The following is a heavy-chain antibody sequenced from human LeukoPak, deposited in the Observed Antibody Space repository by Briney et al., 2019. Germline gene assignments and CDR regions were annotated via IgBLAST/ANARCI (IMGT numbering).Heavy chain of an antibody. Sequence: SETLSLTCAVSGGSISSGDYSWSWIRQPPGEGLEWIGYIYHSGSTYYNPPLKSRVTISVDRSKNQLSLKLSSVTAADTAVYYCARYILGVVRWFDPWGQGTLVTVSS. CDR2: IYHSGST. V-gene: IGHV4-30-2*01. D-gene: IGHD3-10*01. CDR1: GGSISSGDYS. J-gene: IGHJ5*02. CDR3: ARYILGVVRWFDP.